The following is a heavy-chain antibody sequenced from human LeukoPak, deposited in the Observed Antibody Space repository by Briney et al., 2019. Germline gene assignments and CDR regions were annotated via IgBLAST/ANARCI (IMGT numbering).Heavy chain of an antibody. J-gene: IGHJ4*02. CDR2: IYYRGST. CDR1: GGSISSYY. Sequence: PSETLSLTCTVSGGSISSYYWSWIRQPPGKGLEWIGYIYYRGSTNYNPSLKSRVTISVDTSKNQFSLKLSSVTAADTAVYYCAGAGQNSSGWYYFDYWGQGTLVTVSS. D-gene: IGHD6-13*01. V-gene: IGHV4-59*01. CDR3: AGAGQNSSGWYYFDY.